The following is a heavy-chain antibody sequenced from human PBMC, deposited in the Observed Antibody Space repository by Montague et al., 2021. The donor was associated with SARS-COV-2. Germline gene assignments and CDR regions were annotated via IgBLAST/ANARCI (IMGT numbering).Heavy chain of an antibody. V-gene: IGHV4-31*03. CDR2: IYYSGST. J-gene: IGHJ5*02. CDR1: GGSISSDYYY. D-gene: IGHD6-13*01. CDR3: AKIREQLVRRWFDP. Sequence: TLSLTCTVSGGSISSDYYYWSWIRQHPGKGLEWIGYIYYSGSTYYNPSLKSRVTISVDTSKNQFSLKLNAVTAADTDVYYCAKIREQLVRRWFDPWGQGTLVTVSS.